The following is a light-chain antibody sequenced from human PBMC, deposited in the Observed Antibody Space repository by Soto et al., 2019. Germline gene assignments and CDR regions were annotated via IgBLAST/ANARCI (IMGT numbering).Light chain of an antibody. J-gene: IGKJ1*01. V-gene: IGKV1-12*01. Sequence: DIQMTQSPSSVSASVGDRVTITCRASQGISNWFAWYQHKPGKAPRLLIYAVSSLKSGVPSRFSGSGSGTEFTLTISSLQPEDVGTYYCQQATNFPVFGQGTKVEIK. CDR2: AVS. CDR3: QQATNFPV. CDR1: QGISNW.